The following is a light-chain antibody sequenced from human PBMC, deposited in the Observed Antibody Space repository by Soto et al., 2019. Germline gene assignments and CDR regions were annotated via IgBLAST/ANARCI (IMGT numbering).Light chain of an antibody. Sequence: EMVRPKSHVPRSFSHGARAVLSGRASQNIDSYLAWYKQKPGQHPRLLIYGAANRATGIPARFSGSGSGTEFTLTISSLEYEDFAVYFCQQYSSSPRKVGHGTKGDIK. V-gene: IGKV3-15*01. J-gene: IGKJ1*01. CDR1: QNIDSY. CDR3: QQYSSSPRK. CDR2: GAA.